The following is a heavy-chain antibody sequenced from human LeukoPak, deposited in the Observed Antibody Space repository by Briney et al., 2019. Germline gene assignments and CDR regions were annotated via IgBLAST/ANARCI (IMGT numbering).Heavy chain of an antibody. D-gene: IGHD3-3*01. CDR3: ARGGLEWLPTASPIDY. Sequence: ASVRVSCKASGDTFTGYYMHWVRQAPGQGLEWMGWINPNSGGTDYAQKFQGRVTMTRDTSISTAYMELSRLRSDDTAVYYCARGGLEWLPTASPIDYWGQGTLVTVSS. V-gene: IGHV1-2*02. J-gene: IGHJ4*02. CDR1: GDTFTGYY. CDR2: INPNSGGT.